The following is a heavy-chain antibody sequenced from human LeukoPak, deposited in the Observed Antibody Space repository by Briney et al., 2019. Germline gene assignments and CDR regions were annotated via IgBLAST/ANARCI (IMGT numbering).Heavy chain of an antibody. J-gene: IGHJ4*02. Sequence: GGPLSLPCAPSGFTVISNHLSWVRKPQGKGLEGVSVIYSSGGTYYADSVKGRFTISRDNSKLYLQMNSLRPEDTAMYYCAREGVSGSYFDYWGQGTLVTVSS. CDR1: GFTVISNH. D-gene: IGHD6-19*01. CDR3: AREGVSGSYFDY. V-gene: IGHV3-53*01. CDR2: IYSSGGT.